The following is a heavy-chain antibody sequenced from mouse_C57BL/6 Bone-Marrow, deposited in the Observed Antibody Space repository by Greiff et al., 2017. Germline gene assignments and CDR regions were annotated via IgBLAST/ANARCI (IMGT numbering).Heavy chain of an antibody. Sequence: VQLQQSGAELVKPGASVKLSCTASGFNIKDYYMNWVKQRTEQGLEWIGRIDPEDGENKYAPKFQGKATITADTSSNTSYLHLSSLTSEDTAVYYCARALRSWFAYWCQGTLVTVSA. V-gene: IGHV14-2*01. CDR1: GFNIKDYY. CDR3: ARALRSWFAY. CDR2: IDPEDGEN. D-gene: IGHD1-1*01. J-gene: IGHJ3*01.